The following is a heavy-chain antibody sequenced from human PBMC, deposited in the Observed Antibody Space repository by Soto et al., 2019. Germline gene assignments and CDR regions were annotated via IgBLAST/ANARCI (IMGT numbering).Heavy chain of an antibody. CDR2: MHYTGFS. CDR3: ARDRGTAMADRYNWFDP. D-gene: IGHD5-18*01. Sequence: SETLSLTCSFSGDSVTSHYLTWNRQSPEKGLEWIGYMHYTGFSHYNPSLKSRLTISVDTSKNQFTLKLSSVTAADTAVYYCARDRGTAMADRYNWFDPWGQGTLVTVSS. CDR1: GDSVTSHY. V-gene: IGHV4-59*02. J-gene: IGHJ5*02.